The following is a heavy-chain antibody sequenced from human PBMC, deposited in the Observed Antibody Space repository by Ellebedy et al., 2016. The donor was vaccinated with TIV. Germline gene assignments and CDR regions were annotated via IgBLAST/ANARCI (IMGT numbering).Heavy chain of an antibody. CDR1: GFTFSTYA. J-gene: IGHJ4*02. CDR2: ISDSGGST. CDR3: AKCYRNSWATDY. V-gene: IGHV3-23*01. D-gene: IGHD1-7*01. Sequence: GESLKISCAASGFTFSTYAMTWVRQAPGKGLEWVSSISDSGGSTYYADSVKGRFTISRDNSKNTLYLQMNRLRAEDTAVYYCAKCYRNSWATDYWGLGTLVTVSS.